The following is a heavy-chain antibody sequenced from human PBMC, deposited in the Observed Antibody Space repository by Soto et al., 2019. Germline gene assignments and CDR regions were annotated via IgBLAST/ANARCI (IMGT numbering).Heavy chain of an antibody. Sequence: QVQLQESGPGLVKPSETLSLTCTVSGGSISSYYWSWIRQPPGKGLEWIGYIYYSGSTKYNPSLKSRVTISVDTSKNQGSLKLNSVTAADTAVYYCARGRGDTAMAWYYWGQGTLVTVSS. V-gene: IGHV4-59*01. D-gene: IGHD5-18*01. CDR3: ARGRGDTAMAWYY. CDR2: IYYSGST. J-gene: IGHJ4*02. CDR1: GGSISSYY.